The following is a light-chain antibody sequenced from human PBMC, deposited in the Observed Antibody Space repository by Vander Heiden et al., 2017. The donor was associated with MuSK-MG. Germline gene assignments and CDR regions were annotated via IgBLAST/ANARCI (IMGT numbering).Light chain of an antibody. Sequence: QSVLSQPPSASGTPGQRVTIAWSGRTSNLGSNAVSWYQQVTGTAPTLLISSDSQRPSGVPDRFSGSKSGISASLAISGLQSEDEAEYSCAAWDDSLNGSLVFGTGTKVTVL. CDR2: SDS. J-gene: IGLJ1*01. CDR1: TSNLGSNA. V-gene: IGLV1-44*01. CDR3: AAWDDSLNGSLV.